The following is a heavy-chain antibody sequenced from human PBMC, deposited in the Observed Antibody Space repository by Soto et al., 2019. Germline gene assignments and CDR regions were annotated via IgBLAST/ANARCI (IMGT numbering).Heavy chain of an antibody. V-gene: IGHV3-74*01. CDR3: TRGPRPISTGTGAY. D-gene: IGHD3-10*01. Sequence: GGSLRLSCAASGFIFKMYWMHWVRQSPGKGLVWISRIYNDGTYSDYADSVRGRFTISGDNVNDTLYLQMNNLRAEDSGLYYCTRGPRPISTGTGAYWGQGTQVTVSS. J-gene: IGHJ4*02. CDR1: GFIFKMYW. CDR2: IYNDGTYS.